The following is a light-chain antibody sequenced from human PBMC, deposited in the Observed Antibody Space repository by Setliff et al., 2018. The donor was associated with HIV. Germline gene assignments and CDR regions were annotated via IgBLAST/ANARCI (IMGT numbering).Light chain of an antibody. CDR2: DVT. CDR3: CSYAGSSTYV. J-gene: IGLJ1*01. CDR1: SSDIGTYNL. Sequence: QSALAQPASVSGSPGQSITISCTGTSSDIGTYNLVSWYQQHPGKAPKLMIYDVTKRPSGVSNRFSGSKSGNTASLTISGLQAEDGADYYCCSYAGSSTYVFGTGTKVTV. V-gene: IGLV2-23*02.